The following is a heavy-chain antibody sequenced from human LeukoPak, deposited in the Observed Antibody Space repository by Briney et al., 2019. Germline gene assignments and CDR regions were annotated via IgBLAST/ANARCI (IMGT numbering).Heavy chain of an antibody. D-gene: IGHD3-3*01. CDR3: AGPRYYDFWSGTPAYGMDV. Sequence: EASVTVSFTASGYTFTSYGISWVRQAPGQGLEWMGGIIPIFGTANYAQKFQGRVTITADESTSTAYMELSSLRSEDTAVYYCAGPRYYDFWSGTPAYGMDVWGQGTTVTVSS. CDR1: GYTFTSYG. CDR2: IIPIFGTA. J-gene: IGHJ6*02. V-gene: IGHV1-69*13.